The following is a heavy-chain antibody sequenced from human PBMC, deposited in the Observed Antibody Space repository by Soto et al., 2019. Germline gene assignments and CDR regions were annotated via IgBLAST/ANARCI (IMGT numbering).Heavy chain of an antibody. CDR3: ARDLRADYQLLLSYLFDW. CDR1: GFKFSRFG. Sequence: GGSLRLSCAASGFKFSRFGMHWVRQAPGKGLEWVAVIWFDGSDKNYADSVKGRFTVSRDNSKNTLYLQMSGLRAEDTAVYYCARDLRADYQLLLSYLFDWWGQGTLVTVSS. CDR2: IWFDGSDK. D-gene: IGHD2-2*01. J-gene: IGHJ4*02. V-gene: IGHV3-33*01.